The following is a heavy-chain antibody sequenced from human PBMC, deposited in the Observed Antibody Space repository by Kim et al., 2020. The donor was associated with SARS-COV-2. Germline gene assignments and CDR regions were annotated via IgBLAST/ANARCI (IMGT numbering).Heavy chain of an antibody. CDR1: GFTFSSYA. D-gene: IGHD1-26*01. CDR3: AREPEWGAGYYYGMDV. CDR2: ISYDGSNK. Sequence: GGSLRLSCAASGFTFSSYAMHWVRQAPGKGLEWVAVISYDGSNKYYADSVKGRFTISRDNSKNTLYLQMNSLRAEDTAVYYCAREPEWGAGYYYGMDVWGQGTTVTVSS. J-gene: IGHJ6*02. V-gene: IGHV3-30*04.